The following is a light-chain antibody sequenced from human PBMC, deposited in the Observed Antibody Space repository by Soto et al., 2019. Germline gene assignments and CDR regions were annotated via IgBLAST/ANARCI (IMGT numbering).Light chain of an antibody. V-gene: IGLV2-14*01. CDR1: SSDVGGYHY. J-gene: IGLJ2*01. Sequence: QSALTQPASVSGSPGQSITISCTGTSSDVGGYHYVSWYQQHPGKAPKLMIYDVSNRPSGVSNRFSGSKSGNTASLTISGLQAEDEADYYCISYTSSSTLDVVFGGGTKLTVL. CDR3: ISYTSSSTLDVV. CDR2: DVS.